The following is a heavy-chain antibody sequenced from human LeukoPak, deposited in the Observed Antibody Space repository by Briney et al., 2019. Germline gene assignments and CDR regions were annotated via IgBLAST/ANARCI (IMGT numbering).Heavy chain of an antibody. J-gene: IGHJ6*02. Sequence: GGSLRLSCAASGFTFSSYAMSWVRQVPGKGLEWVSVISGSGDNTYYADSVKGRFTISRDNSKNMLYLQMNSLRAEDTAVYYCAGTVNYYYYGMDVWGQGTTVTVSS. CDR1: GFTFSSYA. V-gene: IGHV3-23*01. CDR3: AGTVNYYYYGMDV. CDR2: ISGSGDNT. D-gene: IGHD4-11*01.